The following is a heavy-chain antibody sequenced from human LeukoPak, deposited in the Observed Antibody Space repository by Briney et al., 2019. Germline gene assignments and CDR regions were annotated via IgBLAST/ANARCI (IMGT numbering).Heavy chain of an antibody. CDR2: ISPTGSTT. D-gene: IGHD6-6*01. CDR1: GFSFSGHW. J-gene: IGHJ4*02. V-gene: IGHV3-74*01. CDR3: ARGPNSNWSGLDF. Sequence: GGSLRLSCTASGFSFSGHWMHWARQLPGKGLVWVSRISPTGSTTSYVDSVKGRFTVSRDNAKNTLYLQVNNLRAEDTAVYYCARGPNSNWSGLDFWGQGTLLTVSS.